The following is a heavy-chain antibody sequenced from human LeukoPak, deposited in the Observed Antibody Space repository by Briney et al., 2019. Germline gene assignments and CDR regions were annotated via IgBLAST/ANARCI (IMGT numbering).Heavy chain of an antibody. Sequence: GGSLRLSCAASGFTFSRHGMHWVRQAPGKGLEWVTIISYDGSNTYYADSVKSRFTISRDNAKNSLYLQMNSLRAEDTAVYYCARSSGWYHRGPDYYYYYMDVWGKGTTVTVS. V-gene: IGHV3-30*03. CDR2: ISYDGSNT. D-gene: IGHD6-19*01. CDR3: ARSSGWYHRGPDYYYYYMDV. CDR1: GFTFSRHG. J-gene: IGHJ6*03.